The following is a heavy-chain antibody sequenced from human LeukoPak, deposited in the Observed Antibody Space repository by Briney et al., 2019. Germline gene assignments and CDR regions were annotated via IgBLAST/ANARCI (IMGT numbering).Heavy chain of an antibody. CDR1: GGSVSSSSYY. D-gene: IGHD4-17*01. CDR2: IYYSGTT. V-gene: IGHV4-39*07. Sequence: SETLSLTCTVSGGSVSSSSYYWGWIRQPPGKGLEWIGSIYYSGTTYYNPSLKSRVTISVDTSKNQFSLKLFSVTAADTAVYYCARDGRTTMTTHSNWFDPWGQGTLVSVSS. J-gene: IGHJ5*02. CDR3: ARDGRTTMTTHSNWFDP.